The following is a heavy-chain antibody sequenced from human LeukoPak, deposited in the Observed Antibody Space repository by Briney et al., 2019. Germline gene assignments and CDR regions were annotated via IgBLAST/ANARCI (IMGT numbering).Heavy chain of an antibody. J-gene: IGHJ4*02. Sequence: PSETLSLTCTVSGNSISNGFYWGWIRQPPGKGLEWIGSIYHTGSTYYNPSLKSRISISVDTSKNQFSLKLSSVTAADTAVYYCAREGGKAVVRGILPYWGQGTLVTVSS. V-gene: IGHV4-38-2*02. CDR1: GNSISNGFY. CDR3: AREGGKAVVRGILPY. CDR2: IYHTGST. D-gene: IGHD3-10*01.